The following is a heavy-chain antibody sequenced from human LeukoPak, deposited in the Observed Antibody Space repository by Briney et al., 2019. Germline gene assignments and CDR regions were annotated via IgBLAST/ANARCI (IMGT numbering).Heavy chain of an antibody. CDR3: AKGSYGSGSYSSFDY. V-gene: IGHV3-48*01. CDR1: EFTFSSYS. Sequence: GGSLRLSCAASEFTFSSYSMNWVRQAPGKGLEWVSYITNSGNSKSYADSVKGRFTISRDNTKNSLYLQMNGLRAEDTAVYYCAKGSYGSGSYSSFDYWGQGTLVTVSS. D-gene: IGHD3-10*01. CDR2: ITNSGNSK. J-gene: IGHJ4*02.